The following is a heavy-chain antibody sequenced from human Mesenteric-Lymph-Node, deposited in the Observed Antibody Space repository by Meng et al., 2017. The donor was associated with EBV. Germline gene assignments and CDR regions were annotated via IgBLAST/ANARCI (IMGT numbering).Heavy chain of an antibody. CDR2: IVAVFGTT. CDR3: ERQGNYYGSGTHAHFDY. J-gene: IGHJ4*02. CDR1: GGICRSHA. Sequence: VQVVQDGAGGKMPRSWMKSSSKACGGICRSHAIGWVRQAPGQGLEWMGGIVAVFGTTHYEQKFQGRVTITADEYTSTVYMELSSLRAEDTDVSYCERQGNYYGSGTHAHFDYWGQGALVTVSS. D-gene: IGHD3-10*01. V-gene: IGHV1-69*01.